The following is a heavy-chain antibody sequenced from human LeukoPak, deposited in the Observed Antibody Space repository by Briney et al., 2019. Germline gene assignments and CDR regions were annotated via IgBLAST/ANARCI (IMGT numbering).Heavy chain of an antibody. Sequence: SETLSLTCTVSGASIITTNYYWGWIRQPPGKGLEWIGSISYSGNAYYNPSLRSRLSISMDASKNQFSLKVRSVTAADTAVYYYARNLGQTWGTVTTDLWYFDHWGQGTLVPVSS. J-gene: IGHJ4*02. D-gene: IGHD4-11*01. CDR2: ISYSGNA. CDR3: ARNLGQTWGTVTTDLWYFDH. CDR1: GASIITTNYY. V-gene: IGHV4-39*01.